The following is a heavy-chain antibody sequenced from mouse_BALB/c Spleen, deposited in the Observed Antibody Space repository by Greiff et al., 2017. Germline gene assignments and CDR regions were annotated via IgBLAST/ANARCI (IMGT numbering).Heavy chain of an antibody. V-gene: IGHV5-12-2*01. CDR2: ISNGGGST. Sequence: EVQLVESGGGLVKPGGSLKLSCAASGFTFSSYTMSWVRQTPEKRLEWVAYISNGGGSTYYPDTVKGRFTISRDNAKNTLYLQMSSLKSEDTAMYYCARQGGKAWFAYWGQGTLVTVSA. D-gene: IGHD2-1*01. CDR1: GFTFSSYT. CDR3: ARQGGKAWFAY. J-gene: IGHJ3*01.